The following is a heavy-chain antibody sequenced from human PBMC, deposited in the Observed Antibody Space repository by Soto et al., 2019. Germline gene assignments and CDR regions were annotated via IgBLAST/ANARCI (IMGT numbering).Heavy chain of an antibody. J-gene: IGHJ5*02. V-gene: IGHV1-3*01. CDR3: AREIFCGGDCYSGWFDP. Sequence: QVQLVQSGAEVKKPGASVKVSCKASGYTFTSYAMHWVRQAPGQRLEWMGWINAGNGNTKYSQKFQGRVTITRDTSASTADKELSSLRSEDTAVYYWAREIFCGGDCYSGWFDPWGQGTLVTVSS. CDR2: INAGNGNT. CDR1: GYTFTSYA. D-gene: IGHD2-21*02.